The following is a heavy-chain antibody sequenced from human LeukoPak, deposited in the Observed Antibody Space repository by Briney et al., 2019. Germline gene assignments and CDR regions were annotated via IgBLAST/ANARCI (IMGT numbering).Heavy chain of an antibody. CDR1: GFTFSSYG. CDR2: ISYDGSNK. Sequence: PGGSLRLSCAASGFTFSSYGMHWVRQAPGKGLEWVAVISYDGSNKYYADSVKGRFTISRDNSKNTLYLQMNSLRAEDTAVYYCAKVIREFGELSKTQFDYWGQGTLVTVSS. V-gene: IGHV3-30*18. J-gene: IGHJ4*02. CDR3: AKVIREFGELSKTQFDY. D-gene: IGHD3-10*01.